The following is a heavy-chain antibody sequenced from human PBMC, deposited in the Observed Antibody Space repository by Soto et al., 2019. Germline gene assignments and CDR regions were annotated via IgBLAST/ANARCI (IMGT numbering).Heavy chain of an antibody. CDR1: GGSISSGGYS. CDR3: ARGYYDFWSSYPGTSPNAFDI. Sequence: SETLSLTCAVSGGSISSGGYSWSWIRQPPGKGLEWIGYIYHSGSTYYNPSLKSRVTISVDRSKNQFSLKLSSVTAADTAVYYCARGYYDFWSSYPGTSPNAFDIWGKGTMVTVSS. D-gene: IGHD3-3*01. CDR2: IYHSGST. V-gene: IGHV4-30-2*01. J-gene: IGHJ3*02.